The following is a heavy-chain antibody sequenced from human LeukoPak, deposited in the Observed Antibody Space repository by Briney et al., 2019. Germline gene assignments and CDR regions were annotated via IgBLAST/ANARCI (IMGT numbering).Heavy chain of an antibody. CDR2: ISYSGST. J-gene: IGHJ4*02. D-gene: IGHD4-11*01. Sequence: SETLSLTCTVSGGSITSDYWTWIRQPPGKVLEWIGYISYSGSTNYNPSLKSRATISGDTSKNQFSLKLTSVTAADTAVYYCARGQGDYSNLPLYYFDYWGQGTLVTVSS. CDR3: ARGQGDYSNLPLYYFDY. CDR1: GGSITSDY. V-gene: IGHV4-59*12.